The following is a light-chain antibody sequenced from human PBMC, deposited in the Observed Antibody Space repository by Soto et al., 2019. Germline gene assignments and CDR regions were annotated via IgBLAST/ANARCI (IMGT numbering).Light chain of an antibody. V-gene: IGKV3-11*01. CDR2: DAS. CDR3: QQRSSAMT. J-gene: IGKJ5*01. Sequence: EIVLTQPPATLSLSPGERATLSCRASQSVSSHLAWFRQRPGQAPRLLIYDASNRATGIPARFSGRGSGTDLXVSGSSLEYEDFAVYYCQQRSSAMTFGHGTRLEIK. CDR1: QSVSSH.